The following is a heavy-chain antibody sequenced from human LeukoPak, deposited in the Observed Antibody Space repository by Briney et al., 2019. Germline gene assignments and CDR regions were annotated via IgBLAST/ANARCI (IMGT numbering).Heavy chain of an antibody. J-gene: IGHJ3*01. CDR2: ISAVGLKT. CDR1: GFNFSTYA. Sequence: GGSLRLSCAASGFNFSTYAMKWARQAPGKGLEWVSAISAVGLKTFYGDPAKARFTVSRDNPKNTLYLQMNNLRVDDTAVYYCAKGLGTTKVAAFDVWGQGTFVTVSA. D-gene: IGHD1-14*01. V-gene: IGHV3-23*01. CDR3: AKGLGTTKVAAFDV.